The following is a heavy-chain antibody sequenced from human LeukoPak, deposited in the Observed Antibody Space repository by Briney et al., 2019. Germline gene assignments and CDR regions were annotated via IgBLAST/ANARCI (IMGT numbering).Heavy chain of an antibody. V-gene: IGHV4-31*03. D-gene: IGHD3-22*01. CDR3: ARMDSSGYYPVDY. Sequence: SETLSLTCTVSGGSISIGGYYWSWIRQHPGKGLEWVGYIYYSGSTDYNPSLKSRVTISVDTSKNQFSLKLSSVTAADTAVYYCARMDSSGYYPVDYWGQGTLVTASS. CDR2: IYYSGST. CDR1: GGSISIGGYY. J-gene: IGHJ4*02.